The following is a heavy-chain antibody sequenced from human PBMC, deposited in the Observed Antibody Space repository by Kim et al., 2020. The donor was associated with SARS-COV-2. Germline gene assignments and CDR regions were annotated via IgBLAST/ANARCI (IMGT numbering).Heavy chain of an antibody. J-gene: IGHJ4*02. D-gene: IGHD6-6*01. Sequence: GESLKISCKGSGYSFTSYWISWVRQMPGKGLEWMGRIDPSDSYTNYSPSFQGHVTISADKSISTAYLQWSSLKASDTAMYYCAGHEAARPHYWGQGTLVTVSS. CDR2: IDPSDSYT. CDR1: GYSFTSYW. V-gene: IGHV5-10-1*01. CDR3: AGHEAARPHY.